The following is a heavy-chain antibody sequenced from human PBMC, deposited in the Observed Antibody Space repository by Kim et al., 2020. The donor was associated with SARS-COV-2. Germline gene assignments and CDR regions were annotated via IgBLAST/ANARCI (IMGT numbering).Heavy chain of an antibody. CDR3: VKLGISSDTY. CDR1: GFTFSIYS. J-gene: IGHJ4*02. V-gene: IGHV3-64D*06. CDR2: IDRNGGGK. D-gene: IGHD6-6*01. Sequence: GGSLRLSCSTSGFTFSIYSMHWVRQAPEKGLEYVSGIDRNGGGKYYADSVKGRFSISRDNSKNTLYLQMSSLRPEDTAVYSCVKLGISSDTYWGQGALVTVSS.